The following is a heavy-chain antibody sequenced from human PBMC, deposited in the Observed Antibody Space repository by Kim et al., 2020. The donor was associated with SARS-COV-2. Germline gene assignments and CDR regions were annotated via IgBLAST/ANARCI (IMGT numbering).Heavy chain of an antibody. D-gene: IGHD3-22*01. Sequence: GGSLRLSCAASGFSVSRYDLTWVRQAPGKGLEWVSYIYSIGKRWTARSVAAGNGSFSVTRNDTINAATLILHTQDMADTYVYCGCRGLDFEDWSRGTLVT. CDR3: CRGLDFED. CDR2: IYSIGKRWTA. CDR1: GFSVSRYD. J-gene: IGHJ4*02. V-gene: IGHV3-49*04.